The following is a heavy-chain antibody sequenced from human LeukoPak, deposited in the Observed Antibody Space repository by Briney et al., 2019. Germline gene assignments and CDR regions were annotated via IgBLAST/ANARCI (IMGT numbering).Heavy chain of an antibody. Sequence: SETLSLTCTVSGGSISSYYWSWIRQPPGKGLEWIGEINHSGSTNYNPSPKSRVTISVDTSKNQFSLKLSSVTAADTAVYYCARGRPNLGAFDIWGQGTMVTVSS. CDR3: ARGRPNLGAFDI. V-gene: IGHV4-34*01. CDR2: INHSGST. CDR1: GGSISSYY. J-gene: IGHJ3*02.